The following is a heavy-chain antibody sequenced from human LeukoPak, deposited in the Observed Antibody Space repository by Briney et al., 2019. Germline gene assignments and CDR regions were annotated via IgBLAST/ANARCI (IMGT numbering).Heavy chain of an antibody. J-gene: IGHJ3*02. CDR3: ARAVADTGWAFDI. D-gene: IGHD6-19*01. V-gene: IGHV4-59*01. Sequence: PSETLSLTCTVSGGSISSYYWSWIRQPPGKGLEWIGYIYHSVSTNYNPSLKSRVTISVDTSKNQFSMKLSSVTAADTAVYYCARAVADTGWAFDIWGQGTMVTVSS. CDR1: GGSISSYY. CDR2: IYHSVST.